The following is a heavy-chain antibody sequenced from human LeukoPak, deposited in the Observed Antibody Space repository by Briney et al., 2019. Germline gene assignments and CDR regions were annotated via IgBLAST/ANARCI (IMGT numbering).Heavy chain of an antibody. CDR1: GDSVSSKSAA. V-gene: IGHV6-1*01. CDR2: TYYRSKWSN. Sequence: SQTLSLTCAISGDSVSSKSAAWNWIRQSPSRGLEWLGRTYYRSKWSNNYAISVKSRISINPDTSKNQFSLQLNSVTPEDAAVYYCARQQMGSFDYWGRGTLVTVSS. CDR3: ARQQMGSFDY. J-gene: IGHJ4*02. D-gene: IGHD6-13*01.